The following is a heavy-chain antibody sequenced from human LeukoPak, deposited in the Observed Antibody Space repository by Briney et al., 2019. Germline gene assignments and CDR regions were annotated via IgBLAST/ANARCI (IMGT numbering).Heavy chain of an antibody. CDR1: GFTFSSYA. V-gene: IGHV3-23*01. D-gene: IGHD1-26*01. J-gene: IGHJ4*02. CDR3: AGGGRGYSGSYFSTY. CDR2: ISGSGGST. Sequence: PGGSLRLSCAASGFTFSSYAMSWVRQAPGKGLEWVSAISGSGGSTYYADSVKGRFTISRDNSKNTLYLQMNSLRVEDTAVYYCAGGGRGYSGSYFSTYWGQGTLVTVSS.